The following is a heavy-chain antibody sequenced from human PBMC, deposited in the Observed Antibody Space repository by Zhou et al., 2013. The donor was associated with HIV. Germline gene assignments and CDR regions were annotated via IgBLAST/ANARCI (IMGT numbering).Heavy chain of an antibody. CDR2: IIPIFGTA. Sequence: QVQLVQSGAEVKKPGSSVKVSCKASGGTFSSYAISWVRQAPGQGLEWMGRIIPIFGTANYAQKFQGRVTITADESTSTAYMELSSLRSEDTAVYYCASSREGSGPYFYYYMDVWGKGTTVSVSS. CDR3: ASSREGSGPYFYYYMDV. V-gene: IGHV1-69*13. CDR1: GGTFSSYA. D-gene: IGHD3-3*01. J-gene: IGHJ6*03.